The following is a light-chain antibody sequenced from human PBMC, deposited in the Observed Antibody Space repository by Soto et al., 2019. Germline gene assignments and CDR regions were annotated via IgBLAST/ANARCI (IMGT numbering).Light chain of an antibody. J-gene: IGLJ2*01. CDR1: SSDVGYYNY. V-gene: IGLV2-14*01. CDR2: EVS. CDR3: SSFTIRSTLI. Sequence: QSVLTQPASVSGSPGQSITISCTGSSSDVGYYNYVSWYQQHPGKAPKLMIYEVSNRPSGVSDRFSGSKSGNTASLTISGLQAEDGADYYCSSFTIRSTLIFGGGTK.